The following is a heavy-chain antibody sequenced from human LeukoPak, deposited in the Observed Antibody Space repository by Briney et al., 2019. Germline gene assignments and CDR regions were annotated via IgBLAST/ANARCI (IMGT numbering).Heavy chain of an antibody. V-gene: IGHV4-34*01. CDR3: ARGRYCSSTSCYRWDY. J-gene: IGHJ4*02. Sequence: SETLSLTCAVYGGSFSGYYWSWIRQPPGKGLEWIGEINHSGSTNYNPSLKSRVTISVDTSKNQFSLKLSSVTAADTAVYYCARGRYCSSTSCYRWDYWGQGNLVTVSS. D-gene: IGHD2-2*01. CDR2: INHSGST. CDR1: GGSFSGYY.